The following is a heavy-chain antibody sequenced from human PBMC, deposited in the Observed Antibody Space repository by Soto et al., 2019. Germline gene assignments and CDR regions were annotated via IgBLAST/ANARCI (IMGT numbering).Heavy chain of an antibody. CDR2: IYYSGST. CDR3: EGDSSGYYYVDAFDI. V-gene: IGHV4-39*01. Sequence: QLQLQESGPGLVKPSETLSLTCTVSGGSISSSSYYWGWIRQPPGKGLEWIGSIYYSGSTYYNPSLKSRVTIXXDXSXXQFSLKLSSVTAADTAVYYCEGDSSGYYYVDAFDIWGQGTMVTVSS. D-gene: IGHD3-22*01. CDR1: GGSISSSSYY. J-gene: IGHJ3*02.